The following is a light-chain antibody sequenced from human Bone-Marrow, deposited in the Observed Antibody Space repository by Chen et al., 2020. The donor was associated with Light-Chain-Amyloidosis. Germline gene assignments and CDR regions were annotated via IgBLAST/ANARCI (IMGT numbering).Light chain of an antibody. Sequence: SYVLTQPSSVSVAPGQTATIACGGNNIGSTSVHWYQQTPGQAPLLVVYDDSDRPSGIPKRLSGSNSGNTATLTISRVEAGDEADYYCQVWDRRSDRPVFGGGTKLTVL. CDR3: QVWDRRSDRPV. CDR2: DDS. J-gene: IGLJ3*02. CDR1: NIGSTS. V-gene: IGLV3-21*02.